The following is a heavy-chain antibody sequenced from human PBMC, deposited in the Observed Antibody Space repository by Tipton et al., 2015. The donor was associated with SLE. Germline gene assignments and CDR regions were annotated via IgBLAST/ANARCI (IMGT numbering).Heavy chain of an antibody. V-gene: IGHV4-39*07. D-gene: IGHD3-3*02. CDR3: ARDKSIGHFDY. CDR2: IYYSGST. Sequence: TLSLTCTVSGGSITGGDYYWGWIRQPPGKGLEWIGSIYYSGSTYYNPSLKSRVTISVDTSKNQFSLKLSPVTAADTAVYYCARDKSIGHFDYWGQGTLVTVSS. J-gene: IGHJ4*02. CDR1: GGSITGGDYY.